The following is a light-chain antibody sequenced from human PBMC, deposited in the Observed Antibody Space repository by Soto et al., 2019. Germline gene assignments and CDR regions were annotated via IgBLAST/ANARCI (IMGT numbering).Light chain of an antibody. Sequence: QSALTQPASVSGSPGQSITISCTGTSSEVGGYNYVSWYQQHPGKALKLMICDVSNRPSGVSNRFSGSKSGNTASLTISGLQAEDEADYYCSSYTSSSTLEVFGTGTKVTVL. V-gene: IGLV2-14*03. CDR1: SSEVGGYNY. CDR2: DVS. J-gene: IGLJ1*01. CDR3: SSYTSSSTLEV.